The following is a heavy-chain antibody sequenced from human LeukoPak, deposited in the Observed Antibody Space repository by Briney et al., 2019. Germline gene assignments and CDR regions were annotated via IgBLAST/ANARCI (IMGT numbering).Heavy chain of an antibody. CDR2: ISGAGRET. Sequence: PGGSLRFSCEASGFTFGGSAMSWVRQAPGKGLEWISDISGAGRETYYADSVKGRFTISRDNSKNTLYLQLNSLGAVDTAVYFCAKIDSPRVGWRAPFDYWGQGTLVTVSS. J-gene: IGHJ4*02. D-gene: IGHD6-19*01. CDR3: AKIDSPRVGWRAPFDY. CDR1: GFTFGGSA. V-gene: IGHV3-23*01.